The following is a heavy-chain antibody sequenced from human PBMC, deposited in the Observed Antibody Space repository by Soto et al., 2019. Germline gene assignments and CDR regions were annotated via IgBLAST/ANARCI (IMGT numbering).Heavy chain of an antibody. V-gene: IGHV3-33*01. CDR2: IWYDGSNK. Sequence: QVQLVESGGGVVQPGRSLRLSCAASGFTFSSYGMHWVRQAPGKGLEWVAVIWYDGSNKYYADSVKGRFTISRDNSKNTLYLQIHSLRAEDTAVYYCAREGYHTRWDYWGQGTLVTVSS. D-gene: IGHD5-12*01. CDR1: GFTFSSYG. J-gene: IGHJ4*02. CDR3: AREGYHTRWDY.